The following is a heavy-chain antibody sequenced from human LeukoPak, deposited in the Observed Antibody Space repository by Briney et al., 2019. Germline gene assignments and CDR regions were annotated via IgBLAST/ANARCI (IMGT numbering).Heavy chain of an antibody. CDR3: ARENYYYSYYIDI. V-gene: IGHV4-4*07. J-gene: IGHJ6*03. CDR1: GGPINSHY. CDR2: FYANGRP. Sequence: SETLSLACTVSGGPINSHYWNWIRQPADKGLEWIGRFYANGRPEFNRSLQRRVSMSLDPAKNQFILNLSSVTAADTAVYYCARENYYYSYYIDIWGKGTTVIVSS.